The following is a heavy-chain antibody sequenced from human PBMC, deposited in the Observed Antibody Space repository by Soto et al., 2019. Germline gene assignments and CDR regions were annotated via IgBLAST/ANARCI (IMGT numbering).Heavy chain of an antibody. Sequence: GGSLRLSCAASGFTFSDYYMSWIRQAPGKGLEWVSYISSSSSYTNYADSVKGRFTISRDNAKNSLYLQMNSLRAEDTAVYYCARGGRIAAALNDYWGQGTLVTVSS. D-gene: IGHD6-13*01. J-gene: IGHJ4*02. CDR2: ISSSSSYT. CDR1: GFTFSDYY. CDR3: ARGGRIAAALNDY. V-gene: IGHV3-11*06.